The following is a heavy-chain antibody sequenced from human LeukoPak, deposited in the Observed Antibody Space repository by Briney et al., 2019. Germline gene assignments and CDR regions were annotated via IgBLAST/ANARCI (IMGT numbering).Heavy chain of an antibody. CDR3: SRDFNGRNDF. V-gene: IGHV3-74*01. J-gene: IGHJ4*02. Sequence: PGGSLRLSCAASGSTFSSNWMHWVRQGPGKGLVWVSRINPDGSRTDYAESVKGRFTISRDSAKNTLSLEMNSLGDEDTAVYYCSRDFNGRNDFWGQGTLVTASS. D-gene: IGHD1-14*01. CDR2: INPDGSRT. CDR1: GSTFSSNW.